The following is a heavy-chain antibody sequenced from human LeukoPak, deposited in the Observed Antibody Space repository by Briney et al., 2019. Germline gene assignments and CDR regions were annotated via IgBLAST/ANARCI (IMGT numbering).Heavy chain of an antibody. D-gene: IGHD1-14*01. V-gene: IGHV3-21*06. CDR1: GFSFSTYG. J-gene: IGHJ2*01. CDR2: VSSSGETT. CDR3: ARVSESEWSFDL. Sequence: GGSLRLSCVGSGFSFSTYGMTWVRQAPGKGLEWVSSVSSSGETTYYADSLKGRFTLSRDNAKNSLYLQMNSLRAEDTAVYYCARVSESEWSFDLWGRGTLVTVSS.